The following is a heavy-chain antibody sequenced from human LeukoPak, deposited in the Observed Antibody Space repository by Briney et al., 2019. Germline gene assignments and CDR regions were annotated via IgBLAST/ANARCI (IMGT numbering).Heavy chain of an antibody. CDR2: INHSGST. D-gene: IGHD4-17*01. Sequence: PSETLSLTCAVYGVSFSGYYWSWIPQPPGKGLEWIVEINHSGSTNYNPSLKSRVTISVDTSKNQFSLKLSSVTAADTAGYYCARASGLRWYLEYFQHWGEGTLVTVSS. V-gene: IGHV4-34*01. CDR1: GVSFSGYY. CDR3: ARASGLRWYLEYFQH. J-gene: IGHJ1*01.